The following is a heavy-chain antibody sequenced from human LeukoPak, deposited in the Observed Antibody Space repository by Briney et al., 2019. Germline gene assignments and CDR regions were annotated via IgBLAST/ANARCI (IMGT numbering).Heavy chain of an antibody. CDR2: IKQDGSEK. V-gene: IGHV3-7*01. CDR3: ARDIGYKTFDY. J-gene: IGHJ4*02. D-gene: IGHD5-18*01. Sequence: PGGSLRLSCAASGFTFSSYWMSWVRQAPGKGREWVANIKQDGSEKNYVDSVKGRFTISRDNAKNSLYLQMNSLRVGDTAVYYCARDIGYKTFDYWGQGTLVTVSS. CDR1: GFTFSSYW.